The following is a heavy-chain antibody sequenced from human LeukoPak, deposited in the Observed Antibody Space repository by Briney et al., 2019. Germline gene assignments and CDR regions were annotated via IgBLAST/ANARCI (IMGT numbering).Heavy chain of an antibody. CDR1: GYTFTGYY. CDR3: AISRLPPSNNAFDI. D-gene: IGHD2/OR15-2a*01. Sequence: VASVKVSCKASGYTFTGYYMHWVRQAPGQGLEWMGRINPNSGGTNYAQKFQGRVTMTRDTSISTAYMELSRLRSDDTAVCYCAISRLPPSNNAFDIWGQGTMVTVSS. V-gene: IGHV1-2*06. J-gene: IGHJ3*02. CDR2: INPNSGGT.